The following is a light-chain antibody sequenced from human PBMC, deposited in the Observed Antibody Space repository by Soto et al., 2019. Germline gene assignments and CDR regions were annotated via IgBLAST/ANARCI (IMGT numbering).Light chain of an antibody. CDR1: QSIGSW. CDR2: RAS. J-gene: IGKJ1*01. Sequence: DIQMTQSPSTLSASVGDRVTTTCRASQSIGSWLAWYQQKPGKAPKLLIYRASSLESEVPSRFSGSESGTEFTLTINSLQPDDFATYYCQQYNVYPWTFGQGTKVEIK. V-gene: IGKV1-5*03. CDR3: QQYNVYPWT.